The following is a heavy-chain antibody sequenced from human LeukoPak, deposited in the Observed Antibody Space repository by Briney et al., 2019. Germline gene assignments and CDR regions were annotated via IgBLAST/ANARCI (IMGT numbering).Heavy chain of an antibody. CDR2: INWNGGST. D-gene: IGHD1-26*01. J-gene: IGHJ5*02. CDR1: GFTFDDYG. CDR3: ARVRWSGSYSSGWFDP. V-gene: IGHV3-20*01. Sequence: RPGMSLRLSCAASGFTFDDYGMSWVRQAPGKGLEWVSGINWNGGSTGYADSVKGRFTISRDNAKNSLCLQMNSLRAEDTALYHCARVRWSGSYSSGWFDPWGQGTLVTVSS.